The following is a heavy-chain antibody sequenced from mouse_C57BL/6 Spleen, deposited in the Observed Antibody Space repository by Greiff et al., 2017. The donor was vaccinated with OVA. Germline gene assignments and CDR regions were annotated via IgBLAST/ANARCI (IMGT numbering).Heavy chain of an antibody. V-gene: IGHV8-8*01. CDR1: GFSLSTFGMG. CDR2: IWWDDDK. Sequence: ESGPGILQPSQTLSLTCSFSGFSLSTFGMGVGWIRQPSGKGLEWLAHIWWDDDKYYNPALKSRLTISKDTSKNQVFLKIANVDTADTATYYCARIGHYGSSYEGYFDYWGQGTTLTVSS. CDR3: ARIGHYGSSYEGYFDY. D-gene: IGHD1-1*01. J-gene: IGHJ2*01.